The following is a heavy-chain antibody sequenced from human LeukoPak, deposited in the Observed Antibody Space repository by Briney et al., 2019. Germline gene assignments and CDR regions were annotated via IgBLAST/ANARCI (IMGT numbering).Heavy chain of an antibody. CDR3: ARGPGGAAADNYYMDV. D-gene: IGHD6-13*01. CDR1: GYTFTSYD. Sequence: ASVKVSCKASGYTFTSYDINWVRQATGQGLEWMGWMNPNSGNTGYAQKFQGRVTMTRNTSISTAYMELSSLRSEDTAVYYCARGPGGAAADNYYMDVWGKGTTVTVSS. V-gene: IGHV1-8*01. J-gene: IGHJ6*03. CDR2: MNPNSGNT.